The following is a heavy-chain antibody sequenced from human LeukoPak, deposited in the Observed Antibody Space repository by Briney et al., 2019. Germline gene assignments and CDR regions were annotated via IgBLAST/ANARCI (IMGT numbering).Heavy chain of an antibody. Sequence: ASVRVSCKASGYTFTGHYMHWVRQAPGQGLEWMGWINPNTGGTNYAQKFQGRVTMTRDTSFNTAYMELSSLRSDDTAVYYCAREASSSWPNWFDPWGQGTLVTVSS. D-gene: IGHD6-13*01. V-gene: IGHV1-2*02. CDR2: INPNTGGT. CDR3: AREASSSWPNWFDP. J-gene: IGHJ5*02. CDR1: GYTFTGHY.